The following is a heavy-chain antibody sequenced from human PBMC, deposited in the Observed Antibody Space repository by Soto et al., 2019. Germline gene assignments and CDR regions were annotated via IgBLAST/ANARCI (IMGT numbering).Heavy chain of an antibody. CDR2: ISYYSGSI. D-gene: IGHD2-15*01. CDR3: AKSMGGTANGMDV. J-gene: IGHJ6*02. V-gene: IGHV3-9*01. Sequence: EVQLVESGGGLVQPGRSLRLSCAASGFRFDDYGMHWVRQVPGKGLEWVSGISYYSGSIGYADSVKGRFTISRDNAKNSQYLQMNSLRAAATALYYCAKSMGGTANGMDVWGQGTTVTVSS. CDR1: GFRFDDYG.